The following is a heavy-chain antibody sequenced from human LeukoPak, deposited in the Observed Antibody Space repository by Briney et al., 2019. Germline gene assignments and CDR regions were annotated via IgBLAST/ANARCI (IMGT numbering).Heavy chain of an antibody. V-gene: IGHV3-30*03. D-gene: IGHD1-26*01. Sequence: PGGSLRLSCAASGFTFSSYGMHWVRQAPGKGLEWVAVISYDGSNKYYADSVKGRFTISRDNSKNTLYLQMNSLRAEDTAVYYCARVPGRDLFAFDIWGQGTMVTVSS. CDR3: ARVPGRDLFAFDI. J-gene: IGHJ3*02. CDR1: GFTFSSYG. CDR2: ISYDGSNK.